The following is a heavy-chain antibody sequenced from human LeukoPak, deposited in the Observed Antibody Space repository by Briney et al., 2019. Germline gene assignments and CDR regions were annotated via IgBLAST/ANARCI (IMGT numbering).Heavy chain of an antibody. D-gene: IGHD2-2*01. V-gene: IGHV4-59*01. CDR3: ARVGRRIVVPAAHYYYYYMDV. CDR2: IYYSGST. CDR1: GGSISSYY. J-gene: IGHJ6*03. Sequence: SETLSLTCTVSGGSISSYYLSWIRQPPGKGLEWIGYIYYSGSTNYNPSLKSRVTISVDTSKNQFSLKLSSVTAADTAVYYCARVGRRIVVPAAHYYYYYMDVWGKGTTVTVSS.